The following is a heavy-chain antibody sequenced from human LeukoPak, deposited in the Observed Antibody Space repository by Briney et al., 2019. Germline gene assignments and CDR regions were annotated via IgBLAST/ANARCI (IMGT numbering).Heavy chain of an antibody. J-gene: IGHJ1*01. CDR3: ARGGSGWSECFKH. Sequence: PSETLSLTCTVSGGSISSYYWNWLRQPPGKGLEWIGYIYYSGSTNYNPSLKSRVTISIDTSKNQFSLKLNSVTAADTAVYYCARGGSGWSECFKHWGQGTLVTVSS. CDR2: IYYSGST. D-gene: IGHD6-19*01. V-gene: IGHV4-59*01. CDR1: GGSISSYY.